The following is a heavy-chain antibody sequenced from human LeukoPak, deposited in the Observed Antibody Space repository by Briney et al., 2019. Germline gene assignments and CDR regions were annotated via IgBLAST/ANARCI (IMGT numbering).Heavy chain of an antibody. Sequence: GGSLRLSCAASGFTFSSYGMHLVRQAPGKGLEWVAVIWYDESKKYHADSVKGRFTISRDVSKNTLYLQMNSLRAEDTAVYYCARDGGIGLDYWGQGTLVTVSS. CDR1: GFTFSSYG. J-gene: IGHJ4*02. CDR2: IWYDESKK. D-gene: IGHD3-3*02. CDR3: ARDGGIGLDY. V-gene: IGHV3-33*01.